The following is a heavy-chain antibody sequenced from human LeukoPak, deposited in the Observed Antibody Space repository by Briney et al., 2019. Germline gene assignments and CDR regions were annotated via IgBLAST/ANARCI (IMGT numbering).Heavy chain of an antibody. CDR2: ISSSSSYI. CDR3: ARVKFQEKYFDY. J-gene: IGHJ4*02. CDR1: GFTFSSYS. Sequence: PGGSLTLSCAASGFTFSSYSMNWVRQAPGKGLEWVSSISSSSSYIYYADSVKGRFTISRDNAKNSLYLQVNSLRAEDTAVYYCARVKFQEKYFDYWGQGTLVTVSS. V-gene: IGHV3-21*01.